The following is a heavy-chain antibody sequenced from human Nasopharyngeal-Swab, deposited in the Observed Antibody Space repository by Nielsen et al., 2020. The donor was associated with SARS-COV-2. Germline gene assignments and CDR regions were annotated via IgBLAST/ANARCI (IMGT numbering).Heavy chain of an antibody. CDR1: GFTVSSNY. J-gene: IGHJ3*02. CDR3: ARVSGSYRWAFDI. Sequence: GESLKISCAASGFTVSSNYMSWVRQAPGKGLEWVSVIYSGGSTYYADSVKGRFTISRDNAKNSLCLHMNSLRAEDTAVYYCARVSGSYRWAFDIWGQGTMVTVSS. CDR2: IYSGGST. D-gene: IGHD1-26*01. V-gene: IGHV3-53*01.